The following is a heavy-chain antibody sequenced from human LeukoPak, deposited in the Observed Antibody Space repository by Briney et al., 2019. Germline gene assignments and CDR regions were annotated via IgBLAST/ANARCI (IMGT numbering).Heavy chain of an antibody. CDR1: GFTFSSYS. J-gene: IGHJ4*02. D-gene: IGHD6-6*01. V-gene: IGHV3-21*01. CDR2: ISSSSSYI. Sequence: GGSLRLSCAASGFTFSSYSMNWVRQAPGKALEGVSSISSSSSYIYYANSVKGRFTISRDNANNSLYLQMNSLRAEDTAVYYCARDPEYSSSSREFDYWGQGTLVTVSS. CDR3: ARDPEYSSSSREFDY.